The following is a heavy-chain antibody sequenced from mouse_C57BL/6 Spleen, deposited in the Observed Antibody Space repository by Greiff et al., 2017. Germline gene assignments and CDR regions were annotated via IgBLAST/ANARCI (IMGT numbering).Heavy chain of an antibody. D-gene: IGHD1-2*01. CDR1: GYTFTSYW. CDR3: ARAATGGFAY. CDR2: IHPNSGST. Sequence: QVQLKQPGAELVKPGASVKLSCKASGYTFTSYWMHWVKQRPGQGLEWIGMIHPNSGSTNYNEKFKSKATLTVDKSSSTAYMQLSSLTSEDSAVYDCARAATGGFAYWGQGTLVTVSA. J-gene: IGHJ3*01. V-gene: IGHV1-64*01.